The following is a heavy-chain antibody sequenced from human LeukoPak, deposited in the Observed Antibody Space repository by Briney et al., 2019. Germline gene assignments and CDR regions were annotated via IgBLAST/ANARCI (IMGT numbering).Heavy chain of an antibody. D-gene: IGHD6-13*01. J-gene: IGHJ5*02. CDR3: ARGRHSSSWLIGFDP. V-gene: IGHV3-23*01. CDR1: GFTFNNYG. CDR2: ITGSGGRT. Sequence: GGSLRLSCAASGFTFNNYGMSWVRQAPGKGLEWVSAITGSGGRTYYADSVKGRFTISRDNSKNTLYLQMNSLRAEDTAVYYCARGRHSSSWLIGFDPWGQGTLVTVSS.